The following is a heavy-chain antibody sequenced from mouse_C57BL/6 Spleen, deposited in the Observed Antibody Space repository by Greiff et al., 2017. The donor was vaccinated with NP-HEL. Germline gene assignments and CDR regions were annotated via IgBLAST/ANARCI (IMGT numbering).Heavy chain of an antibody. Sequence: QVQLKQSGPELVKPGASVKISCKASGYAFSSSWMNWVKQRPGKGLEWIGRIYPGDGDTNYNGKFKGKATLTADKSSSTAYMQLSSLTSEDSAVYFCASTGYNYFDYWGQGTTLTVSS. J-gene: IGHJ2*01. CDR1: GYAFSSSW. CDR2: IYPGDGDT. CDR3: ASTGYNYFDY. D-gene: IGHD2-2*01. V-gene: IGHV1-82*01.